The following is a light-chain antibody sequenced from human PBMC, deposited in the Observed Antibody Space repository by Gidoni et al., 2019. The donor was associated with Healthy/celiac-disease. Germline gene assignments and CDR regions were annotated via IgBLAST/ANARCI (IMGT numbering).Light chain of an antibody. J-gene: IGKJ2*01. CDR3: QQYNSYYT. CDR1: QSISSW. CDR2: KAS. V-gene: IGKV1-5*03. Sequence: DIQMTQSPSTLSASVGDRVTITCRASQSISSWLAWYQQKPGKAPKLLIYKASSLESGVQSKFSGSGSGTEFTLTISSLQPDDFATYSCQQYNSYYTFGQGTKLEIK.